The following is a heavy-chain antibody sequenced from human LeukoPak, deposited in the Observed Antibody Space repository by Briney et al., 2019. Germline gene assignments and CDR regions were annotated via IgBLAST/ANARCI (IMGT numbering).Heavy chain of an antibody. J-gene: IGHJ4*02. V-gene: IGHV3-64D*06. CDR2: ISRNGGST. CDR3: VNSGHSGYDWGEGFDY. CDR1: GFTFSSYG. D-gene: IGHD5-12*01. Sequence: PGGSLRLSCAASGFTFSSYGMNWVRQAPGKGLEYVSAISRNGGSTYYADSVKGRFTISRDNSKNTLYLQMSSLRTEDTAVYYCVNSGHSGYDWGEGFDYWGQGTLVTVSS.